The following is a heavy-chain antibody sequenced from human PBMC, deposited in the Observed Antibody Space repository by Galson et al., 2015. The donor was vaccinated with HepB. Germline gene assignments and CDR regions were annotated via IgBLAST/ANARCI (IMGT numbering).Heavy chain of an antibody. CDR2: IIPILGIA. D-gene: IGHD3-22*01. CDR3: ASLYYYDSSGFHLQH. V-gene: IGHV1-69*02. Sequence: SVKVSCKASGGTFSSYTISWVRQAPGQGLEWMGRIIPILGIANYAQKFQGRVTITADKSTSTAYMELSSLRSEDTAVYYCASLYYYDSSGFHLQHWGQGTLVTASS. J-gene: IGHJ1*01. CDR1: GGTFSSYT.